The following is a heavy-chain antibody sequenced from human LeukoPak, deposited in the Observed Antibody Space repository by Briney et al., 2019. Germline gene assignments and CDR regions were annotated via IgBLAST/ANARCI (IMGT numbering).Heavy chain of an antibody. V-gene: IGHV3-30-3*01. Sequence: PGGSLRLSCAASGFIFSDDAMYWVRQAPGKGLEWVAVISYDGANKYQADSVKGRFTISRDNSMNTLYLQMNSLRTEDTAVYYCGGASSWGQGTLVTVSS. J-gene: IGHJ5*02. CDR3: GGASS. CDR1: GFIFSDDA. D-gene: IGHD1-26*01. CDR2: ISYDGANK.